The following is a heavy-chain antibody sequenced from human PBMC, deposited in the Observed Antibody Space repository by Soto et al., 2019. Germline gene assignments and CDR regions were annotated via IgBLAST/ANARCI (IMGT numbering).Heavy chain of an antibody. J-gene: IGHJ4*02. CDR1: GGTFSSNT. CDR3: ASKAACGGDCYAFDS. CDR2: IIPLFGTP. Sequence: QVQLVQSGAEVKKPGSSVKISCKASGGTFSSNTINWVRQVAGQGLEWMGGIIPLFGTPNYPEKFQGRVTITADKSTNTEYMELSGLRSEDTAVYYCASKAACGGDCYAFDSWGQGTLVTVS. D-gene: IGHD2-21*02. V-gene: IGHV1-69*06.